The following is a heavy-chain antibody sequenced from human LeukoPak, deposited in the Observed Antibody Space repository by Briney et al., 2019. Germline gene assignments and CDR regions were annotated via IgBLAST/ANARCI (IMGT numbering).Heavy chain of an antibody. D-gene: IGHD6-19*01. J-gene: IGHJ3*02. CDR1: GGSFSGYY. Sequence: SETLSLTCAVYGGSFSGYYRSWIRQPPGKGLEWIGEINHSGSTNYNPSLKSRVTISVDTSKNQFSLKLSSVTAADTAVYYCARIAVAGAFDIWGQGTMVTVSS. CDR2: INHSGST. V-gene: IGHV4-34*01. CDR3: ARIAVAGAFDI.